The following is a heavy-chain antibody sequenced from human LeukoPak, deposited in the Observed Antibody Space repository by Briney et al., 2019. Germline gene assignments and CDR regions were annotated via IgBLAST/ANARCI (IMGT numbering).Heavy chain of an antibody. CDR2: MNPNRGNT. CDR1: GYTLTSYD. CDR3: ARTYYYDSGSDNWFDP. V-gene: IGHV1-8*01. J-gene: IGHJ5*02. Sequence: ASVKVSCKASGYTLTSYDINWVRQATGQGLDWMGWMNPNRGNTGYAQKLKGRATMTRNTSISTAYMELSSLRSEDTAVYYCARTYYYDSGSDNWFDPWGQGTLVTVSS. D-gene: IGHD3-10*01.